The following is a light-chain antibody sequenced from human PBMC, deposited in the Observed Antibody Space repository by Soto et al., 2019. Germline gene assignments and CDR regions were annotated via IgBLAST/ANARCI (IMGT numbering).Light chain of an antibody. CDR1: QSISRY. J-gene: IGKJ1*01. CDR2: AAS. CDR3: HQSYIAPRA. Sequence: DIQMTQSPSSLPASVGDRVTITCRASQSISRYLNWYQYIPGKAPKLLIYAASTLQSGVPSRFSGFGSGTDFTLIISSLQPEDFATYYCHQSYIAPRAFGQGTKVEVK. V-gene: IGKV1-39*01.